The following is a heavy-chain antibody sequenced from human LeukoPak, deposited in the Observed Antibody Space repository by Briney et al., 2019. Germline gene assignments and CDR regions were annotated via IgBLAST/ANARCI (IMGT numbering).Heavy chain of an antibody. V-gene: IGHV4-59*01. D-gene: IGHD5-18*01. CDR1: GGSISSYY. J-gene: IGHJ6*03. CDR3: ARIREYSSFYYYMDV. Sequence: SETLSLTCTVSGGSISSYYRTWVRQPPGKGLEWIGYVYNSGSTNYNPSLKSRVTISVDTSKNQFSLKLSSVTAADTAVYYCARIREYSSFYYYMDVWGKGTTVTVSS. CDR2: VYNSGST.